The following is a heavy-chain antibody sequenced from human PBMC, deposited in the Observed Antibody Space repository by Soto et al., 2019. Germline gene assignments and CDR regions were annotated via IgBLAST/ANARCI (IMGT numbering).Heavy chain of an antibody. V-gene: IGHV5-51*01. CDR3: ISGYDTWFDP. Sequence: GESLKISFKGSGYTLSTYLICWVRQMPGKGLEWMGDIYPGHSETRYSPSFQGRVTISPDKSISTAYLQWGSLDASDTAMYYCISGYDTWFDPWGHGTLVTVCS. D-gene: IGHD3-3*01. J-gene: IGHJ5*02. CDR2: IYPGHSET. CDR1: GYTLSTYL.